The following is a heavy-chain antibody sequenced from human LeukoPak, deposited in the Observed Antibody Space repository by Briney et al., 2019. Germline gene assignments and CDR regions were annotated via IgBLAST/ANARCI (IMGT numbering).Heavy chain of an antibody. V-gene: IGHV1-69*13. CDR1: GYTFTSYG. Sequence: WASVKVSCKASGYTFTSYGISWVRQAPGQGLEWMGGIIPIFGTANYAQKFQGRVTITADESTSTAYMELSSLRSEDTAVYYCASRYCSGGSCFHFLFDYWGQGTLVTVSS. J-gene: IGHJ4*02. D-gene: IGHD2-15*01. CDR3: ASRYCSGGSCFHFLFDY. CDR2: IIPIFGTA.